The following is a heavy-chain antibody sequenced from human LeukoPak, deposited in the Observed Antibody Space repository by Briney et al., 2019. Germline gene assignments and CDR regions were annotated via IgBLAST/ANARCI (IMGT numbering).Heavy chain of an antibody. CDR2: TYTSGDT. CDR1: GGSISSGSYY. D-gene: IGHD6-13*01. CDR3: TIGGASGSLAH. Sequence: SQTLSLTCTVSGGSISSGSYYWSWSRQPAGKALEWIGRTYTSGDTNYNPSLKSRASVSVDTSKNQFYLSLRYVTAADTAVYYCTIGGASGSLAHWGPGTLVTVSS. V-gene: IGHV4-61*02. J-gene: IGHJ4*02.